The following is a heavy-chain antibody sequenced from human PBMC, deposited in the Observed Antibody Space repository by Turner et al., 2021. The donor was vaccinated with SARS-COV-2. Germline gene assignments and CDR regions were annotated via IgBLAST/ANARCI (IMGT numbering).Heavy chain of an antibody. D-gene: IGHD2-15*01. CDR2: IYYSGST. V-gene: IGHV4-30-4*01. CDR1: GGPISSGDYY. CDR3: ARVLGYCSGVSCYPDY. J-gene: IGHJ4*02. Sequence: QVQLQESGPGLVKPSQTLSLTCPVSGGPISSGDYYWSWIRQPPGKGLEWIGYIYYSGSTYYNPSLKSRVTMSVDTSKNQFSLKLSSVTAADTAVYYCARVLGYCSGVSCYPDYWGQGTLVTVSS.